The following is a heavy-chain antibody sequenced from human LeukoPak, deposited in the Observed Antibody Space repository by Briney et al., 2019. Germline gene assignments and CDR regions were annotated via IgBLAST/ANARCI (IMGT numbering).Heavy chain of an antibody. CDR2: YNGNT. J-gene: IGHJ4*02. Sequence: YNGNTNYAQKLQGRVTMTTDTSTSTAYMELRSLRSDDTAVYYCARDSSLGGSYQRWFDYWGQGTLVTVSS. CDR3: ARDSSLGGSYQRWFDY. D-gene: IGHD1-26*01. V-gene: IGHV1-18*01.